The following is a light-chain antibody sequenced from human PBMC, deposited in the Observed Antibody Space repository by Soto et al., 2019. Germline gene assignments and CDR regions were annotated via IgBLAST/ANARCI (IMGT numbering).Light chain of an antibody. CDR2: AAT. J-gene: IGKJ1*01. CDR1: TGIRTD. CDR3: LQDYNYPWT. Sequence: AIQLTQSPSSLSASVGDRVTITCRASTGIRTDLSWYQQKPGKVPKVLIYAATSLHSGVPSRFSGSGSGTDFTLTISXLQPEDFATYYCLQDYNYPWTFGQGTKV. V-gene: IGKV1-6*01.